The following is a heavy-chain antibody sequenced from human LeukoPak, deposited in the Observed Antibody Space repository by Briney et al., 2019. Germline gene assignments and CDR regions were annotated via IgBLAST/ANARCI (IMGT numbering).Heavy chain of an antibody. CDR1: DDSMRSDSYY. Sequence: PSETLSLTCAVSDDSMRSDSYYWGWTRRSPGKALEWIGSISNRGRTLYSPSLKSRVTISIDTSKNQFSLKLSSVTAADTAVYYCARIKQGGSGSYLLDYWGQGTLVTVSS. D-gene: IGHD3-10*01. CDR2: ISNRGRT. V-gene: IGHV4-39*07. CDR3: ARIKQGGSGSYLLDY. J-gene: IGHJ4*02.